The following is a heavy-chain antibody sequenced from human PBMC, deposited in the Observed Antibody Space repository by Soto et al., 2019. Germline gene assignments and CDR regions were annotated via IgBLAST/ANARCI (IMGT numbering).Heavy chain of an antibody. J-gene: IGHJ4*02. V-gene: IGHV4-59*01. CDR3: VRVPGH. CDR2: IFYSGST. CDR1: GGSISSYY. Sequence: SETLSLTCTVSGGSISSYYWSWIRQPPGKGLEWIGYIFYSGSTNYNPSLKSRVTISVDTSKNQFSLKLSSVTAADTAVYYCVRVPGHWGRGTLVTVS.